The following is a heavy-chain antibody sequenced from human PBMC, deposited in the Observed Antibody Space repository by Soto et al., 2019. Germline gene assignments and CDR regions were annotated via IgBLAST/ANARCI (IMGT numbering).Heavy chain of an antibody. D-gene: IGHD2-2*01. CDR3: ARDSGIVVVPAAIGGNWFDS. Sequence: ASVKVSCKASGYTFTSYYMHWVRQAPGQGLEWMGIINPSGGSTSYAQKFQGRVTMTRDTSTSAVYMELSSLRSEDTAVYYCARDSGIVVVPAAIGGNWFDSWGQGTLVTVSS. V-gene: IGHV1-46*01. CDR1: GYTFTSYY. CDR2: INPSGGST. J-gene: IGHJ5*01.